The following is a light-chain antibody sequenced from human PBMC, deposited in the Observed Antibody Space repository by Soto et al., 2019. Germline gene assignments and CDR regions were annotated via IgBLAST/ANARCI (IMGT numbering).Light chain of an antibody. J-gene: IGKJ1*01. Sequence: DIQMTQSPSSLSASVGDRITITCRASQSISNYLNWYQQKPGKAPKLLIYAASSLQSGVPSRFSGSGSGTDFTLTISCLQPEDFVTYSCQQSYSMPRTFGQGTKVEIK. CDR2: AAS. CDR3: QQSYSMPRT. V-gene: IGKV1-39*01. CDR1: QSISNY.